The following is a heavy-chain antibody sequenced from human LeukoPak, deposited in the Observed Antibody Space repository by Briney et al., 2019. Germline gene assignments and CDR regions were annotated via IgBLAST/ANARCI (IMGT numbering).Heavy chain of an antibody. CDR3: AELGITMIGGV. V-gene: IGHV3-21*01. CDR1: GFTFSSYS. D-gene: IGHD3-10*02. J-gene: IGHJ6*04. Sequence: GGSLRLSCAASGFTFSSYSMKWVRQAPGKGLEWVSSISSSSSYIHYADSVKGRFNISRDNAKNSLYLQMNSLRAEDTAVYYCAELGITMIGGVWGKGTTVTISS. CDR2: ISSSSSYI.